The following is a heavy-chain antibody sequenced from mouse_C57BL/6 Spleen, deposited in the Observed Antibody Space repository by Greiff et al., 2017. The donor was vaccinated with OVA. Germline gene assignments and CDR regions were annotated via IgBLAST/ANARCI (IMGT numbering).Heavy chain of an antibody. CDR1: GFNIKDYY. D-gene: IGHD1-1*01. CDR3: TLYYYGSSLFAY. J-gene: IGHJ3*01. CDR2: IDPEDGDT. V-gene: IGHV14-1*01. Sequence: EVKLMESGAELVRPGASVKLSCTASGFNIKDYYMHWVKQRPEQGLEWIGRIDPEDGDTEYAPKFQGKATMTADTSSNTAYLQLSSLTSEDTAVYYCTLYYYGSSLFAYWGQGTLVTVSA.